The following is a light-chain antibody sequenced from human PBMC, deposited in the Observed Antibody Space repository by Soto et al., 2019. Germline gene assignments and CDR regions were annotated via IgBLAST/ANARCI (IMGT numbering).Light chain of an antibody. CDR1: QSISTY. CDR3: KQSYMDPIT. Sequence: DSQSTQSPSSLCACVGSRVTITCRASQSISTYLNWYKKKPGKANNLLIYDESRLQSGVNSRFSGSGGGKDFTLSISSVQTEDFENYFCKQSYMDPITCGQGQRREIK. V-gene: IGKV1-39*01. CDR2: DES. J-gene: IGKJ5*01.